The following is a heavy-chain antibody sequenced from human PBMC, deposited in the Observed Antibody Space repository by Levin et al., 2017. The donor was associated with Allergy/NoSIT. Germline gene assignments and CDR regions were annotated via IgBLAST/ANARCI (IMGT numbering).Heavy chain of an antibody. CDR3: ARLGGYGGRGIDY. Sequence: GGSLRLSCKGSGYSFASFWIGWVRQMPGKGLEWMGIMFPGDSDTRYSPSFQGQVTISADKSINTAYLQWRSLKASDTAMYYCARLGGYGGRGIDYWGQGTLVTVSS. D-gene: IGHD5-12*01. V-gene: IGHV5-51*01. J-gene: IGHJ4*02. CDR2: MFPGDSDT. CDR1: GYSFASFW.